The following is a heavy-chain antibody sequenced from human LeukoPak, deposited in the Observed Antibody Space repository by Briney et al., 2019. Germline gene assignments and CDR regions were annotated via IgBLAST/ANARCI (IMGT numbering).Heavy chain of an antibody. CDR3: ATGAQYGLWGVPYFYYMHV. V-gene: IGHV1-2*02. Sequence: ASVKVSCKASGCTFIDYYMHWVRQAPGQGLEWMGWINPNSGGTSYAQKFQGRVSMTGDTSITTAYMELSSLTSDDTAVYYCATGAQYGLWGVPYFYYMHVWGTGTTVTVSS. D-gene: IGHD3-10*01. CDR2: INPNSGGT. J-gene: IGHJ6*03. CDR1: GCTFIDYY.